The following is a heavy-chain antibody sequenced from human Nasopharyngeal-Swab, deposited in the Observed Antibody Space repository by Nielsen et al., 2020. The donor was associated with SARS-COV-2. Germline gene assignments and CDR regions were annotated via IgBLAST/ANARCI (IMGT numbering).Heavy chain of an antibody. CDR1: GGSFSGYY. CDR3: ARGILKGGGSCRKDGCYFDY. D-gene: IGHD2-15*01. J-gene: IGHJ4*02. V-gene: IGHV4-34*01. Sequence: SETLSLTCAVYGGSFSGYYWNWIRQPPGKVLEWIGEINHSGSTNYNPSLKSRVTISVDTSKNQFSLKLSSVTAADTAVYYCARGILKGGGSCRKDGCYFDYWGQGTLVTVSS. CDR2: INHSGST.